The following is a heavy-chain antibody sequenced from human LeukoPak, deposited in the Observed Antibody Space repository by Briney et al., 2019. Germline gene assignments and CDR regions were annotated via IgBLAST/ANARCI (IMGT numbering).Heavy chain of an antibody. V-gene: IGHV1-2*02. D-gene: IGHD6-13*01. CDR2: INPNSGGT. CDR3: ARDLHAIFVAAAGPNGDAFDI. J-gene: IGHJ3*02. CDR1: GYTFTGYY. Sequence: ASVKVSCKASGYTFTGYYMHWVRQAPGQGLEWMGWINPNSGGTNYAQKFQGRVTMTRDTSISTAYMELSRLRSDDTAVYYCARDLHAIFVAAAGPNGDAFDIWGQGTMVTVSS.